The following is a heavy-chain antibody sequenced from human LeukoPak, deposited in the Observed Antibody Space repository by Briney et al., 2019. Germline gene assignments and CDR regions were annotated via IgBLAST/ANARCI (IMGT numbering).Heavy chain of an antibody. CDR1: GGSISSYY. CDR3: ARGIVLMVYAIRAYSHWFDP. Sequence: SETLSLTCTVSGGSISSYYWSWIRQPAGKGLEWIGRIYTSGSTNYNPSLKSRVTMSVDTSKNQFSLKLSSVTAADTAVYYCARGIVLMVYAIRAYSHWFDPWGQGTLVTVSS. V-gene: IGHV4-4*07. D-gene: IGHD2-8*01. J-gene: IGHJ5*02. CDR2: IYTSGST.